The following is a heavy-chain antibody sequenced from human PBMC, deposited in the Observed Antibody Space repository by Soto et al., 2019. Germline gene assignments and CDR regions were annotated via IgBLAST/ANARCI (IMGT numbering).Heavy chain of an antibody. CDR2: IIPIFGTP. CDR3: ASSRKDYYYYGMDV. D-gene: IGHD6-13*01. Sequence: QVQLVQSGAEVKKPGSSVKVSCKASGGTFSSYAISWVRQAPGQGLEWMGGIIPIFGTPNYAQKFQGRVTMTADESTSTDYMELSSLRSEDTAVYYCASSRKDYYYYGMDVWGQGTTVTVSS. CDR1: GGTFSSYA. V-gene: IGHV1-69*12. J-gene: IGHJ6*02.